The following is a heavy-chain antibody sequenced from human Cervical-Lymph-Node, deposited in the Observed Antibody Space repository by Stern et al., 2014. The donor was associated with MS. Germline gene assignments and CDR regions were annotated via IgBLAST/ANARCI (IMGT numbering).Heavy chain of an antibody. CDR1: GFSLSTGGQS. CDR2: IDWDDDK. J-gene: IGHJ4*02. CDR3: ARIEWQLLDF. V-gene: IGHV2-70*15. Sequence: QVTLRESGPALLKPTETLTLTCTFSGFSLSTGGQSVSWIRQPPGKALEWLARIDWDDDKYYSSSLRTRLTISKGTSKNQVVLTMTDMDPMDTATYYCARIEWQLLDFWGQGTQVIVSS. D-gene: IGHD1-26*01.